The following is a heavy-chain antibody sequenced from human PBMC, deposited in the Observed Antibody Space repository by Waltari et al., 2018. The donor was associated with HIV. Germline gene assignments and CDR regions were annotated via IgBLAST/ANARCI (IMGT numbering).Heavy chain of an antibody. D-gene: IGHD3-16*01. Sequence: EVQLLESGGHLIQPGGSLRLSCAASGFPFDTSAIIWVRRAPGKRLEWVAAISGSGDIAYSADSVKGRFSISRDNSKNTLFLQMTSLRAEDTAVYYCAKDLGDYVWGMFTGAHFDSWGQGTLVTVSS. CDR2: ISGSGDIA. CDR3: AKDLGDYVWGMFTGAHFDS. J-gene: IGHJ4*02. CDR1: GFPFDTSA. V-gene: IGHV3-23*01.